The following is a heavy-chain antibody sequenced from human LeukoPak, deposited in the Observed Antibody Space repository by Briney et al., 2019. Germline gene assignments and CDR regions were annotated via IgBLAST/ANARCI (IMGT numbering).Heavy chain of an antibody. D-gene: IGHD3-3*01. CDR1: GGTFSSYA. CDR3: ARVQHPFGVVSPMGGY. Sequence: ASVKVSCKASGGTFSSYAISWVRQAPGQGLEWMGGIIPIFGTANYAQKFQGRVTITADESTSTAYMELSSLRSDDTAVYYCARVQHPFGVVSPMGGYWGQGTLVTVSS. J-gene: IGHJ4*02. CDR2: IIPIFGTA. V-gene: IGHV1-69*13.